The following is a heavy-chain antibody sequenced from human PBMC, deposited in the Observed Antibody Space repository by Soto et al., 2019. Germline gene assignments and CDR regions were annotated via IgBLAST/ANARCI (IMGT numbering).Heavy chain of an antibody. Sequence: SETLSLTCAVYGGSFRGYYWSGFRQPPGKGLEWIGEINHSGSTNYNPSLKSRVTISVDTSKNQFSLKLSSVTAADTAVYYCARGAYYDILTGYSLVGMDVWGQGTTVT. CDR1: GGSFRGYY. J-gene: IGHJ6*02. CDR3: ARGAYYDILTGYSLVGMDV. D-gene: IGHD3-9*01. CDR2: INHSGST. V-gene: IGHV4-34*01.